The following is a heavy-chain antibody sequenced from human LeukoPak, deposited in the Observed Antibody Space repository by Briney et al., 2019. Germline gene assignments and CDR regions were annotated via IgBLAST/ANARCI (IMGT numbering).Heavy chain of an antibody. Sequence: GGSLRLSCAASAFTFSNYWMSWVRQAPGKGLEWVANIKEDGSEINYVDSVKGRFTISRDNAKNSLYLQMTSLRVDDTAVYYCARDRGYSTFDYWGQGTLVTVSS. CDR3: ARDRGYSTFDY. V-gene: IGHV3-7*01. CDR2: IKEDGSEI. D-gene: IGHD4-23*01. CDR1: AFTFSNYW. J-gene: IGHJ4*02.